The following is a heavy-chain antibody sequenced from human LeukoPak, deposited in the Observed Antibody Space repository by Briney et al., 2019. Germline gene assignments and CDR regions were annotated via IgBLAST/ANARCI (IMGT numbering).Heavy chain of an antibody. CDR2: ISYDGSNK. V-gene: IGHV3-30-3*01. CDR1: GFTFSSYA. J-gene: IGHJ6*02. Sequence: GGSLRLSCAASGFTFSSYAMHWVRQAPGKGLEWVAVISYDGSNKYYADSVKGRFTISRDNSKNTLYLQMNSLRAEDTAVYYCAKDPPPAGIAVALYYGMDVWGQGTTVTVSS. CDR3: AKDPPPAGIAVALYYGMDV. D-gene: IGHD6-19*01.